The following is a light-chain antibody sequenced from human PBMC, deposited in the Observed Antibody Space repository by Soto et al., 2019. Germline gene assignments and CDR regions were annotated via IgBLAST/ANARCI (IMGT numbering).Light chain of an antibody. CDR2: GAS. CDR3: LQDYNYPHT. Sequence: AIPMTQSPSSLSASVGDRVTITCRASQGIGNDLGWYQQKPGKAPKLLIYGASSLQIGAPSRFSGSGSGTDFTLTISSLQPEDFASYYCLQDYNYPHTFGGGTKVEIK. V-gene: IGKV1-6*01. CDR1: QGIGND. J-gene: IGKJ4*01.